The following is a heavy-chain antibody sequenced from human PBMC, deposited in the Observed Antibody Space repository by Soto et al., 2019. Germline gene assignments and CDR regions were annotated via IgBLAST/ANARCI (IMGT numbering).Heavy chain of an antibody. V-gene: IGHV3-30*03. CDR3: TGEVESGY. D-gene: IGHD4-17*01. CDR1: GFTFSTYG. J-gene: IGHJ4*02. Sequence: XXSLRLSCAASGFTFSTYGMHWVRQAPGXXXXXXXXIXXXRSXXYNXXXXXXXLXXXGXXXRKTVFMEMNRLRGDDMAVYYCTGEVESGYWGQGTMGTVSS. CDR2: IXXXRSXX.